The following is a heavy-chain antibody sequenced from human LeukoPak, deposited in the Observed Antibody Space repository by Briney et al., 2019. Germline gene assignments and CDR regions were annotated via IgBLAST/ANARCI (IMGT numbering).Heavy chain of an antibody. CDR1: GGSISSYY. CDR2: IYYSGST. CDR3: ARDVRTQDRVYGDYGHYYYYYMDV. D-gene: IGHD4-17*01. Sequence: TSETLSLTCTVSGGSISSYYWSRIRQPPGKGLEWIGYIYYSGSTNYNPSLKSRVTISVDTSKNQFSLKLSSVTAADTAVYYCARDVRTQDRVYGDYGHYYYYYMDVWGKGTTVTISS. V-gene: IGHV4-59*01. J-gene: IGHJ6*03.